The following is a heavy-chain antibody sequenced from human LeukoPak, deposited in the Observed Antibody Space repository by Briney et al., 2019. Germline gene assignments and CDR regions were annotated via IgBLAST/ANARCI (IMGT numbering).Heavy chain of an antibody. CDR1: GGSISSTTSY. D-gene: IGHD3-22*01. CDR3: ARNVSTGYFDY. Sequence: SETLSLTCTVSGGSISSTTSYWGWIRQPPGKGLEWIGSIYYSGSLHYNPSLRSRITISVDTSKNQFSLQLRSVTAADTAVYYCARNVSTGYFDYWGQGTLVTVSS. J-gene: IGHJ4*02. V-gene: IGHV4-39*01. CDR2: IYYSGSL.